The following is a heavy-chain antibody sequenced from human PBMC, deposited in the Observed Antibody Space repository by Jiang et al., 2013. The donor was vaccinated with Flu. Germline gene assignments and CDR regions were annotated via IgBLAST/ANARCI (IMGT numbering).Heavy chain of an antibody. CDR2: IRSIIDGGTT. D-gene: IGHD3-9*01. Sequence: GGSLRLSCAASGFTFFNAWMSWVRQAPGKGLEWVGRIRSIIDGGTTDYAAPVKGRFTISRDDSKNTLYLQMNSLKPEDTAVYYCTTDLLADYDVLTGPTDFWGQGTLVTVSS. CDR1: GFTFFNAW. V-gene: IGHV3-15*01. CDR3: TTDLLADYDVLTGPTDF. J-gene: IGHJ4*02.